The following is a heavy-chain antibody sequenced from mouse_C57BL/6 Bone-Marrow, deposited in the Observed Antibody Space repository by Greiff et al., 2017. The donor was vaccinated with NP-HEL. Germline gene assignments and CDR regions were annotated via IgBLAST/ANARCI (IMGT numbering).Heavy chain of an antibody. J-gene: IGHJ4*01. CDR3: ARDAPGAYYAMDY. CDR1: GFTFSDFY. V-gene: IGHV7-1*01. Sequence: EVKLMESGGGLVQSGRSLRLSCATSGFTFSDFYMEWVRQAPGKGLEWIAASRNKANDYTTEYSASVKGRFIVSRDTSQSILYLQMNALRAEDTAIYYCARDAPGAYYAMDYWGQGTSVTVSS. D-gene: IGHD4-1*01. CDR2: SRNKANDYTT.